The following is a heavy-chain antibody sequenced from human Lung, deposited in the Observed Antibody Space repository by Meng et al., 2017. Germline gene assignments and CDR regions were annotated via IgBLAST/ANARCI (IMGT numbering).Heavy chain of an antibody. D-gene: IGHD3-10*01. J-gene: IGHJ4*02. Sequence: GESLKISCAASGFTVSSNYMSWVRQAPGKGLEWVSVIYSGGSTYYADSVKGRFTISRHNSKNTLYLQMNSLRTEDTAVYYCAREGDGRLWFGESCNWGQGTLVTVSS. CDR1: GFTVSSNY. CDR2: IYSGGST. V-gene: IGHV3-53*04. CDR3: AREGDGRLWFGESCN.